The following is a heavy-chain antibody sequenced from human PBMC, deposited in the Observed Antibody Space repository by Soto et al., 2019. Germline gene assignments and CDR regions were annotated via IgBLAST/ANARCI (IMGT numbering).Heavy chain of an antibody. D-gene: IGHD6-19*01. CDR2: IFQSGST. J-gene: IGHJ5*02. Sequence: SETLSLTCGVSGGTIRSPDWWTWVRQPPGKGLEWIGEIFQSGSTNYTPSLESRVTISVDKSKNQFSLTLTSVTAADTAVYFCARGRGRYSSGWSWFDPWGQGILVTVSS. CDR1: GGTIRSPDW. V-gene: IGHV4-4*02. CDR3: ARGRGRYSSGWSWFDP.